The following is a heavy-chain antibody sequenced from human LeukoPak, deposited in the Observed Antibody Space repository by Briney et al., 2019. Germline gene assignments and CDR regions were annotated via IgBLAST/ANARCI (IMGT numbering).Heavy chain of an antibody. CDR1: GGSISSYY. CDR3: ASHQYGSGSYYHDY. D-gene: IGHD3-10*01. CDR2: ISTAGNT. J-gene: IGHJ4*02. V-gene: IGHV4-4*07. Sequence: SETLSLTCTVSGGSISSYYWTWIRQPAGKGLEWIGRISTAGNTDYDPSLKSRLIISIDTSKNQFSLRLSSATAADTAVYYCASHQYGSGSYYHDYWGQGTLVTVSS.